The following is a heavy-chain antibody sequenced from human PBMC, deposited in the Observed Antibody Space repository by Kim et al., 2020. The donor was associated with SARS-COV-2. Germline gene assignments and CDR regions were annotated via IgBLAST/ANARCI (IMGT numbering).Heavy chain of an antibody. D-gene: IGHD3-22*01. J-gene: IGHJ6*02. V-gene: IGHV1-69*13. CDR1: GGTFSSYA. CDR2: IIPIFGTA. Sequence: SVKVSCKASGGTFSSYAISWVRQAPGQGLEWMGGIIPIFGTANYAQKFQGRVTITADESTSTAYMELSSLRSEDTAVYYCARPYDSSGYYRVAPTYYYYGMDVWGQGTTVTVSS. CDR3: ARPYDSSGYYRVAPTYYYYGMDV.